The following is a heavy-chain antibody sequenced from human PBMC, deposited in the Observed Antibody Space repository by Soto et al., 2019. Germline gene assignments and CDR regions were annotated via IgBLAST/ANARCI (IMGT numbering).Heavy chain of an antibody. CDR3: ARDTGDGTFDF. V-gene: IGHV1-2*04. CDR2: INPNTGDT. D-gene: IGHD7-27*01. J-gene: IGHJ4*02. Sequence: ASVKVSCKASGYTFAGYYIHWVRQAPGQGLEWMGWINPNTGDTKFAQQFQGWVTMTRDTSMSTAYMELTSLRSDDTAVYYCARDTGDGTFDFWGQATLVTVSS. CDR1: GYTFAGYY.